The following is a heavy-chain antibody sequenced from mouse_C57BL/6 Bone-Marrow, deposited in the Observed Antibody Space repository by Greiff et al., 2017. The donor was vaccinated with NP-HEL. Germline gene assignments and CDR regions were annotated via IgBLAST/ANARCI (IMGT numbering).Heavy chain of an antibody. J-gene: IGHJ2*01. V-gene: IGHV1-81*01. D-gene: IGHD1-1*01. CDR3: ARRSGSSYPFDY. CDR1: GYTFTSYG. Sequence: QVQLKESGAELARPGASVKLSCKASGYTFTSYGISWVKQRTGQGLEWIGEIYPRSGNTYYNEKFKGKATLTADKSSSTAYMELRSLTSEDSAVYFCARRSGSSYPFDYWGQGTTLTVSS. CDR2: IYPRSGNT.